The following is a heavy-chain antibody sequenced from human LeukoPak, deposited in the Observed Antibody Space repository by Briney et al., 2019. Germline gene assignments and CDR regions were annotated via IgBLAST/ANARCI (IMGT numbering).Heavy chain of an antibody. Sequence: GGSLRLSCVASGIDFNVYEMHWVRQSPGKGLEWVALISDNGLRTNYAESLKGRFTVSRDNSMNTINLQMNNLKVEDTAVYFCARERRGYGYGTLDLWGQGTLVSVSS. D-gene: IGHD5-12*01. CDR1: GIDFNVYE. CDR3: ARERRGYGYGTLDL. J-gene: IGHJ5*02. CDR2: ISDNGLRT. V-gene: IGHV3-30*14.